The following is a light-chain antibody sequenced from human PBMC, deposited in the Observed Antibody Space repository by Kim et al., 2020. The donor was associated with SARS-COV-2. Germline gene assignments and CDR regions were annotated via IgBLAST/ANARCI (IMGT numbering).Light chain of an antibody. V-gene: IGKV3-20*01. Sequence: SPGDRACPSCRASHSVSSSYLAWYQQKPGQAPRLLIYGASSRATGIPDRFSGSGSRTDFTLTISRLEPEDVAVYYCQQYGSSPLTFGGGTKVDIK. CDR1: HSVSSSY. CDR2: GAS. J-gene: IGKJ4*01. CDR3: QQYGSSPLT.